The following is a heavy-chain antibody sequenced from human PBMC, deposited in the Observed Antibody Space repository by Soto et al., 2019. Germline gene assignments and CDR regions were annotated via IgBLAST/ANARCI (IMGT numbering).Heavy chain of an antibody. CDR2: MNPNSGNT. CDR3: ARLAVAGRGYRFDY. J-gene: IGHJ4*02. Sequence: GASVKVSCKASGYTFTSYDINWVRQATGQGLEWMGWMNPNSGNTGYAQKFQGRVTMTRNTSISTAYMELSSLRSEDTAVYYCARLAVAGRGYRFDYWGQGTLVTVSS. CDR1: GYTFTSYD. V-gene: IGHV1-8*01. D-gene: IGHD6-19*01.